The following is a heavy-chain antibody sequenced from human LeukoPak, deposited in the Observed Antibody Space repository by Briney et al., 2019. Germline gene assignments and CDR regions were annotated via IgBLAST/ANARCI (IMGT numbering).Heavy chain of an antibody. CDR1: GGSISSSNW. CDR2: IYHSGST. J-gene: IGHJ5*02. V-gene: IGHV4-4*02. Sequence: PSETLSLTCAVSGGSISSSNWWSWVRQPPGKGLEWIGEIYHSGSTNYNPSLKSRVTISVDTSKNQFSLKLSSVTAADTAVYYCARGTVTIFDFGNPFDPWGQGTLVTVSS. CDR3: ARGTVTIFDFGNPFDP. D-gene: IGHD1-14*01.